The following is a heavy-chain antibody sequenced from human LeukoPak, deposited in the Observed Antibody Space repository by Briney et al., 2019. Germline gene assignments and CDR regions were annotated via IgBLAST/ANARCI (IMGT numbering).Heavy chain of an antibody. D-gene: IGHD5-18*01. CDR1: AYTFTSYG. V-gene: IGHV1-18*01. Sequence: ASVEVSCKASAYTFTSYGISWVRQAPGQGLEWMGWISAYNDNTNYAQKLQGRVTMTTDTSTSTAYMELRSLRSDDTAVYYCATGASETAMVPYYFAYWGQGTLVTVSS. CDR2: ISAYNDNT. J-gene: IGHJ4*02. CDR3: ATGASETAMVPYYFAY.